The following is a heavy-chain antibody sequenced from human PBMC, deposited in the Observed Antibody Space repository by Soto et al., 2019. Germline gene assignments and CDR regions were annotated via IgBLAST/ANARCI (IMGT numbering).Heavy chain of an antibody. D-gene: IGHD1-26*01. Sequence: PGGSLRLSCAASGFTFSSYAMSRVRQAPGKGLEWVSAISGSGGSTYYADSVKGRFTISRDNSKNTLYLQMNSLRAEDTAVYYCAKIGVGAIHGPAFDIWGQGTMVTVSS. CDR3: AKIGVGAIHGPAFDI. V-gene: IGHV3-23*01. CDR1: GFTFSSYA. CDR2: ISGSGGST. J-gene: IGHJ3*02.